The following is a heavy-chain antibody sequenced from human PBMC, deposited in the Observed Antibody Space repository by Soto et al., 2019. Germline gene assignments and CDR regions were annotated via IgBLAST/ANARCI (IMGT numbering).Heavy chain of an antibody. CDR3: AKGSYTNYNWFDP. D-gene: IGHD4-4*01. CDR1: GFTFSSHA. J-gene: IGHJ5*02. Sequence: EVQLLESGGGLVQPGGSLRLSCAASGFTFSSHAMSWVRQAPGKGLEWVSSMSGSGDNTYHADSVKGRFTVSRDNSKNTLYLQMNSLRVEDTDVYYWAKGSYTNYNWFDPWGQGTLVTVSS. V-gene: IGHV3-23*01. CDR2: MSGSGDNT.